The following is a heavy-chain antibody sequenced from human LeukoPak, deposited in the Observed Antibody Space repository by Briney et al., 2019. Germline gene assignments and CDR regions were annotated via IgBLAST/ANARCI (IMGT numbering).Heavy chain of an antibody. CDR3: AKDQGDGYCSGGSCYSDY. J-gene: IGHJ4*02. CDR1: GFTFDDYA. Sequence: SGRSLRLSCAASGFTFDDYAMHWVRQAPGKGLEWVSGISWNSGSIGYADSVKGRFTISRDNSKNTLYLQMNSLRAEDTAVYYCAKDQGDGYCSGGSCYSDYWGQGTLVTVSS. V-gene: IGHV3-9*01. CDR2: ISWNSGSI. D-gene: IGHD2-15*01.